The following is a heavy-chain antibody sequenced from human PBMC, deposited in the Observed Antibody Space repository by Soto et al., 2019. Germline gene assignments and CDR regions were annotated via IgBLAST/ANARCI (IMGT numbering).Heavy chain of an antibody. Sequence: PSETLSLTCTVSGGSISSGDYYWSWIRQPPGKGLEWIGYIYYSGSTYYNPSLKSRVTISVDTSKNQFSLKLSSVTAADTAVYYCARRTIKPGIAVAGSYWYFDLWGRGTLVTAPQ. D-gene: IGHD6-19*01. CDR3: ARRTIKPGIAVAGSYWYFDL. J-gene: IGHJ2*01. CDR2: IYYSGST. CDR1: GGSISSGDYY. V-gene: IGHV4-30-4*01.